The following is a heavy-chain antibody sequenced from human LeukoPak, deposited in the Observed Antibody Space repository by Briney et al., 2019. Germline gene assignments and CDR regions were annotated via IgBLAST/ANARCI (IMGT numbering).Heavy chain of an antibody. Sequence: GGSLRLSCAASGFTFSNAWMSWVRQAPGKGLEWVGRIKSKTDGGTTDYAAPVKGRFTISRDDSKNTLYLQTNSLKTENTAVYYCTTGGVVVVVAATLADYWGQGTLVTVSS. D-gene: IGHD2-15*01. V-gene: IGHV3-15*01. J-gene: IGHJ4*02. CDR2: IKSKTDGGTT. CDR3: TTGGVVVVVAATLADY. CDR1: GFTFSNAW.